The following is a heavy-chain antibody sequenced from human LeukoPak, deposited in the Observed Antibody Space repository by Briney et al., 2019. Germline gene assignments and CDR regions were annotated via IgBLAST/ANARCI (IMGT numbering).Heavy chain of an antibody. CDR1: GGSFSSSDYY. CDR3: ARGAQLWKFDY. Sequence: SETLSLTCTVSGGSFSSSDYYWGWIRQPPGKGLEWIGSIYYSGTTYYNPSLKSRVTISVDTSKNQFSLKLSSVTAADTAVYYCARGAQLWKFDYWGQGTLVTVSS. CDR2: IYYSGTT. V-gene: IGHV4-39*07. D-gene: IGHD5-18*01. J-gene: IGHJ4*02.